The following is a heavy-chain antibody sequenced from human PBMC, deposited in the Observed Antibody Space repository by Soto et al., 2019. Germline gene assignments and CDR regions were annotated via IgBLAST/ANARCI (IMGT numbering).Heavy chain of an antibody. J-gene: IGHJ4*02. CDR2: ISGSGGSI. CDR3: AQGGDEFSYGY. CDR1: GFTFSSYD. V-gene: IGHV3-23*01. Sequence: EVQLLESGGGLVKPGGSLRLSCVASGFTFSSYDMSWVRQAPGKGLEWVSGISGSGGSIYYADSVKGRVTISRDNSKNTLYLHMNSLRAEDTAVYYCAQGGDEFSYGYWGQGNLVTVSS. D-gene: IGHD2-21*02.